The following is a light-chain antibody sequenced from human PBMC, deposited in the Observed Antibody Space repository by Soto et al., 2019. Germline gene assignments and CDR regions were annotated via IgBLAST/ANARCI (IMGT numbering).Light chain of an antibody. CDR1: ESVRTS. CDR3: QQYSDWPRT. V-gene: IGKV3-15*01. CDR2: GAS. J-gene: IGKJ1*01. Sequence: EIVLTQSPATLSVSPGERATLSCRASESVRTSLAWYQQKPGRSPSLLIYGASNRATGLPARFSGRGSGTELTLTISSLQSEDFAVYYCQQYSDWPRTFGQGTKLELK.